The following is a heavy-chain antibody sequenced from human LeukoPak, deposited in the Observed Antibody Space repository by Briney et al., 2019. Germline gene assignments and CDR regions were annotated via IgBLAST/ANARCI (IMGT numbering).Heavy chain of an antibody. CDR3: ASTNYDILTGYYPLDY. CDR2: IYYSGST. J-gene: IGHJ4*02. CDR1: GGSISSSSYY. V-gene: IGHV4-39*07. D-gene: IGHD3-9*01. Sequence: PSETLPLTCTVSGGSISSSSYYWGWIRQPPGKGLEWIGSIYYSGSTYYNPSLKSRVTISVDTSKNQFSLKLSSVTAADTAVYYCASTNYDILTGYYPLDYWGQGTLVTVSS.